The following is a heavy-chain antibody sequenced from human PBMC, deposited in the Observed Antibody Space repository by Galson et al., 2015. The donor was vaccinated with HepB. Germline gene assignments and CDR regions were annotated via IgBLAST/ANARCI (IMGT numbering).Heavy chain of an antibody. V-gene: IGHV3-21*01. Sequence: SLRLSCAAYGFTFDTYSMYWVRQAPGKGLEWVACISSGSSYIYYGEPVKGRFTISRDNAKKSLYLKMGSLRVDDTAVYFCARDRLVTFDNNGYYGYGMDVWGQGTTVTVSS. CDR1: GFTFDTYS. J-gene: IGHJ6*02. D-gene: IGHD3-22*01. CDR3: ARDRLVTFDNNGYYGYGMDV. CDR2: ISSGSSYI.